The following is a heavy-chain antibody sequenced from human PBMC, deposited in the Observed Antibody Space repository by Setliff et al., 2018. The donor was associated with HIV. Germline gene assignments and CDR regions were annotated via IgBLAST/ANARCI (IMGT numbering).Heavy chain of an antibody. J-gene: IGHJ4*02. V-gene: IGHV4-39*01. D-gene: IGHD2-8*01. Sequence: SETLSLTCTVSGGSISSSSYYLGWIRQPPGKGLEWIGRFYYSGSTYYNPSLKSRVTMSIDTSKNQLSLKLSSVTAADTAVYDCARLSPYCTNGVCSDYFDYWGQGTLVTVSS. CDR3: ARLSPYCTNGVCSDYFDY. CDR1: GGSISSSSYY. CDR2: FYYSGST.